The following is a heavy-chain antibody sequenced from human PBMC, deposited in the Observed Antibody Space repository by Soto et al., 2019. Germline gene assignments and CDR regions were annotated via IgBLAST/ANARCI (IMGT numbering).Heavy chain of an antibody. CDR3: ARARENYDILTGYYRVAVYYYYYVMDV. Sequence: SVKVSCKASGGTFSSYAISWVRQAPGQGLEWMGGIIPIFGTANYAQKFQGRVTITADESTSTAYMELSSLRSEDTAVYYCARARENYDILTGYYRVAVYYYYYVMDVWGQGTTVTVSS. CDR1: GGTFSSYA. D-gene: IGHD3-9*01. V-gene: IGHV1-69*13. CDR2: IIPIFGTA. J-gene: IGHJ6*02.